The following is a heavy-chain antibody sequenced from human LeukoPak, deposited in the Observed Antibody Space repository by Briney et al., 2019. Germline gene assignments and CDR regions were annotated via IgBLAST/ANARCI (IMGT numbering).Heavy chain of an antibody. J-gene: IGHJ5*02. CDR1: GYTFIDYY. D-gene: IGHD6-25*01. CDR3: AKKYAFSSADNWFDP. Sequence: ASVKVSCKASGYTFIDYYIHWVRQAPGQGREWMGRINPNSGGTNYAQKFQGRVTMTRDTSISTAYMELSSLRSDDTAVYYCAKKYAFSSADNWFDPWGQGTLVTVSS. V-gene: IGHV1-2*06. CDR2: INPNSGGT.